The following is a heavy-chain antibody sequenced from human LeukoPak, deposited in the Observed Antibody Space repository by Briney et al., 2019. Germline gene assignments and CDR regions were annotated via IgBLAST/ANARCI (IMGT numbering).Heavy chain of an antibody. Sequence: GGSLRLSCAASGFTFNYAWMSWVRQVPGKGLEWVGQTVSEIDGGTTDYATPVKGRFTISRDGSKSTLYLQMNSLKIEDTAVYYCTTDEDWNYARKDVWGQGATVIVSS. J-gene: IGHJ6*02. CDR2: TVSEIDGGTT. CDR3: TTDEDWNYARKDV. V-gene: IGHV3-15*04. CDR1: GFTFNYAW. D-gene: IGHD1-7*01.